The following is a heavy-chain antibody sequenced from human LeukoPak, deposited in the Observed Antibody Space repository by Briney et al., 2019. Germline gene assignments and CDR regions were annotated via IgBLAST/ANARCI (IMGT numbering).Heavy chain of an antibody. CDR1: GFSFGAYV. J-gene: IGHJ4*02. CDR3: AKVPEAVAGYFDY. V-gene: IGHV3-21*04. D-gene: IGHD6-19*01. CDR2: VSSNSYYI. Sequence: GGSLRLSCAASGFSFGAYVMDWVRQAPGKGLEWVSSVSSNSYYIYYADSVKGRFTISRDNSKNTLYLQMNSLRAEDTAVYYCAKVPEAVAGYFDYWGQGTLVTVSS.